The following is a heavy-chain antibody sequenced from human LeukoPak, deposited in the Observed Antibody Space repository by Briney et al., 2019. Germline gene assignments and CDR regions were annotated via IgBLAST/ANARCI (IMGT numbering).Heavy chain of an antibody. CDR2: ISYDGSNK. D-gene: IGHD3-22*01. Sequence: GGSLRLSCAASGFTFSSYAMHWVRQAPGKGLEWVAVISYDGSNKYYADSVKGRFTISRDNSKNTLYLQMNSLRAEDTAVYYCARGDYYDSSGYYYGIDYWGQGTLVTVSS. V-gene: IGHV3-30*04. J-gene: IGHJ4*02. CDR1: GFTFSSYA. CDR3: ARGDYYDSSGYYYGIDY.